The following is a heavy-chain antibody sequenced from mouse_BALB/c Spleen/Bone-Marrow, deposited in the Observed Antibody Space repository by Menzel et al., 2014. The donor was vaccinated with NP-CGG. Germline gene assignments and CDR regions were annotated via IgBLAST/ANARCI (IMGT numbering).Heavy chain of an antibody. Sequence: QVQLKHSGPELVRPGVSVKISCRGSGYTFTDYAMHWVKQSHEKSLEWIGVISTYSGNTNYNQKFKGKATMTLDKSSSTAYMELARLTSEDSAIYYCARGRQLGLRSFAYWGQGTLVTVSA. CDR2: ISTYSGNT. V-gene: IGHV1-67*01. J-gene: IGHJ3*01. CDR3: ARGRQLGLRSFAY. CDR1: GYTFTDYA. D-gene: IGHD3-2*01.